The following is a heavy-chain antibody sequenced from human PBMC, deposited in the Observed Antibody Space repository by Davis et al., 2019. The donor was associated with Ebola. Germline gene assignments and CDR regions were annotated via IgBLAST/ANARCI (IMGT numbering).Heavy chain of an antibody. CDR3: ARGGCGNGVCTRDFDY. CDR2: SSTTISTT. J-gene: IGHJ4*02. V-gene: IGHV3-48*02. Sequence: GESLKIPCAASGFSFSNYCMNWVRQAPGKGLEWVSYSSTTISTTYYADSVKGRFTMSRDNGKNSVYLQMSSLRDEETAVYYCARGGCGNGVCTRDFDYWGQGTLVTVSS. CDR1: GFSFSNYC. D-gene: IGHD2-8*01.